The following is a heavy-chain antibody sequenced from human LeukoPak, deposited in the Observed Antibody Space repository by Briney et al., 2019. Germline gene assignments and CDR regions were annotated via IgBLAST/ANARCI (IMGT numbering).Heavy chain of an antibody. J-gene: IGHJ4*02. D-gene: IGHD3-10*01. V-gene: IGHV3-7*02. CDR3: ANYGSGTGGSDY. CDR2: IKQDGSDK. CDR1: GFTVSSYW. Sequence: PGGSLRLSCAASGFTVSSYWMSWVRQAPGKGLEWVANIKQDGSDKYYVDSVKGRFTISRDNAKNSLYLQMNSLRAEDTAVYHCANYGSGTGGSDYWGQGTLVTVSS.